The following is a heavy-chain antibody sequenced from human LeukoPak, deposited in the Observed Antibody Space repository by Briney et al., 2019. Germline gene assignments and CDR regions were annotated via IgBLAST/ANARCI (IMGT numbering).Heavy chain of an antibody. CDR1: GFTFSSYA. CDR2: IWYDGSNE. V-gene: IGHV3-33*01. CDR3: ARPYCSRTDCYADAFDV. D-gene: IGHD2-2*01. Sequence: GGSLRLSCAASGFTFSSYAMHWVRQAPGKGLEWVAVIWYDGSNENYGDSVKGRFTISRDNSKNTLYLQMSSLRAEDTAVYYCARPYCSRTDCYADAFDVWGQGTMVTVSS. J-gene: IGHJ3*01.